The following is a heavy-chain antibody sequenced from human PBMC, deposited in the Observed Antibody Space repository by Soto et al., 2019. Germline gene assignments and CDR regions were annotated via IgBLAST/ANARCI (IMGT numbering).Heavy chain of an antibody. CDR3: AKLPYCSGGSCYSLLDY. D-gene: IGHD2-15*01. CDR1: GFTFGSYG. V-gene: IGHV3-30*18. CDR2: ISYDGSNK. Sequence: GGSLRLSCAASGFTFGSYGMHWVRQAPGKGLEWVAVISYDGSNKYYADSVKGRFTISRDNSKNTLYLQMNSLRAEDTAVYYCAKLPYCSGGSCYSLLDYWGQGTLGTRLL. J-gene: IGHJ4*02.